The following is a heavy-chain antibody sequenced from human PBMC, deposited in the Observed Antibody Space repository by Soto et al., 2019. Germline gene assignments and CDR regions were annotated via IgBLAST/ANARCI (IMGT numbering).Heavy chain of an antibody. Sequence: QVQLVQSGAEVRKPGASVKVSCKASGYTFSDYYIHWVRQAPEQGLEWMGWIKPNSGGTKYAPKFQCGVTMTRDTSITTVYLELSRLRSGDTAVYYCAREPATAKPEGVDFWGQGTLVTVSS. CDR1: GYTFSDYY. CDR2: IKPNSGGT. D-gene: IGHD1-1*01. J-gene: IGHJ4*02. CDR3: AREPATAKPEGVDF. V-gene: IGHV1-2*02.